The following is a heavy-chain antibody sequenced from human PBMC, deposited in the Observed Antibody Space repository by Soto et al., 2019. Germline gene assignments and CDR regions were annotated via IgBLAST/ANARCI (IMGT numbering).Heavy chain of an antibody. CDR1: GGSISSYY. V-gene: IGHV4-59*01. Sequence: ASETLSLTCTVSGGSISSYYRSWIRQPPGKGLEWIGYIYYGGSTNYNPSLKSRVTISVDTSKNQFSLKLSSVTAADTAVYYCARGPTLGYCSGGSCLDSNWFDPWGQGTLVTVSS. D-gene: IGHD2-15*01. J-gene: IGHJ5*02. CDR2: IYYGGST. CDR3: ARGPTLGYCSGGSCLDSNWFDP.